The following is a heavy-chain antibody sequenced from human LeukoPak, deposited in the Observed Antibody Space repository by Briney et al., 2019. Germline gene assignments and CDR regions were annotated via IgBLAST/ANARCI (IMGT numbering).Heavy chain of an antibody. CDR2: IYHSGST. J-gene: IGHJ4*02. Sequence: PSETLSLTCTVSGGSISSGGYYWSWIRQPPGKGLEWIGYIYHSGSTYYNPSLKSRVTISVDRTKNQFSLKLSSVTAEDTAVYYCARWNIVGATNYWGQGTLVTVSS. D-gene: IGHD1-26*01. CDR3: ARWNIVGATNY. V-gene: IGHV4-30-2*01. CDR1: GGSISSGGYY.